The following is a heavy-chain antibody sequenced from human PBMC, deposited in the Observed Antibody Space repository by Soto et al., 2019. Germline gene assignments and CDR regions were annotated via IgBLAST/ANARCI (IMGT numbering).Heavy chain of an antibody. V-gene: IGHV4-61*01. Sequence: SETLSLTCTVSGGSVSSGSYYWSWIRQPPGKGLEWIGYIYYSGSTNYNPSLKSRVSISVDTSKNQFSLKLSSVTSADTAVYYCARLGGYYQAFDNWGQGTLVTVSS. J-gene: IGHJ4*02. CDR3: ARLGGYYQAFDN. CDR2: IYYSGST. D-gene: IGHD3-22*01. CDR1: GGSVSSGSYY.